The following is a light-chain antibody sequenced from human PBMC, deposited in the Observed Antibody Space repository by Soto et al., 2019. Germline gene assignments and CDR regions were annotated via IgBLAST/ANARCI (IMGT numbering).Light chain of an antibody. V-gene: IGLV2-23*02. Sequence: QSVLTQPASVSGSPGQSITISCTGTSSDVGSYNLVSWYQQHPGKAPKFMISEVNKRPSGVSTRFSGSKSGNTASLTISGLQAEDESDYYCCSYAGSGTWVFGGGTKVTVL. CDR3: CSYAGSGTWV. CDR2: EVN. J-gene: IGLJ3*02. CDR1: SSDVGSYNL.